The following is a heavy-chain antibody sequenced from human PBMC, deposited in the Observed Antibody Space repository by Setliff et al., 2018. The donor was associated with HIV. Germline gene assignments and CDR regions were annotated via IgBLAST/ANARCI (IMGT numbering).Heavy chain of an antibody. D-gene: IGHD2-15*01. Sequence: TSETLSLTCDVSGVSISNNRNWWSWVRQPPGKGLEWIGEIYFNLQTNYNPAFKSRVSMGLDNAKDQFSLRLTSVTAADTAIYYCTRDWWAYGLMGSWGQGMLVTVSS. J-gene: IGHJ5*02. CDR1: GVSISNNRNW. CDR2: IYFNLQT. CDR3: TRDWWAYGLMGS. V-gene: IGHV4-4*02.